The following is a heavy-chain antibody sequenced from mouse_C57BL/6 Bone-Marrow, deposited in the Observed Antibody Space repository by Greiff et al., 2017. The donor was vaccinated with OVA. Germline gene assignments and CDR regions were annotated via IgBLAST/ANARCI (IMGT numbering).Heavy chain of an antibody. CDR1: GYSITSGYY. CDR2: ISYDGSN. V-gene: IGHV3-6*01. J-gene: IGHJ3*01. CDR3: ARNDYDDAVAY. D-gene: IGHD2-4*01. Sequence: EVKLMESGPGLVKPSQSLSLTCSVTGYSITSGYYWNWIRQFPGNKLEWMGYISYDGSNNYNPSLKNRISITRDTSKNQFFLKLNSVTTEDTATYYCARNDYDDAVAYWGQGTLVTVSA.